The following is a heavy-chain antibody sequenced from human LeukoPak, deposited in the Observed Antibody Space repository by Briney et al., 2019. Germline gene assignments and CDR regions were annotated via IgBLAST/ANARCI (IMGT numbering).Heavy chain of an antibody. D-gene: IGHD3-16*02. V-gene: IGHV3-20*04. CDR1: GLTFDDYG. Sequence: PGGSLRLSCAASGLTFDDYGMSWVRQAPGKGLEWVSGINWNGGSTGYADSVKGRFTISRDNAKNSLYLQMNSLRAEDTAVYYCARVSAGVIGMKDVFDIWGQGTMVTVSS. J-gene: IGHJ3*02. CDR2: INWNGGST. CDR3: ARVSAGVIGMKDVFDI.